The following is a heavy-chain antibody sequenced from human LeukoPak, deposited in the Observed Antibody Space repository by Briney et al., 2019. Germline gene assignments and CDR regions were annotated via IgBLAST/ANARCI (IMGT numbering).Heavy chain of an antibody. V-gene: IGHV4-34*01. CDR1: GGSFSGYY. CDR3: AGGSMVFRFGGLGY. Sequence: KPSETLSLTCAVYGGSFSGYYWSWIRQPPGKGLEWIGEINHSGSTNYNPSLKSRVTISVDTSKNQFSLKLSSVTAADTAVYYCAGGSMVFRFGGLGYWGQGTLVTVSS. D-gene: IGHD2/OR15-2a*01. CDR2: INHSGST. J-gene: IGHJ4*02.